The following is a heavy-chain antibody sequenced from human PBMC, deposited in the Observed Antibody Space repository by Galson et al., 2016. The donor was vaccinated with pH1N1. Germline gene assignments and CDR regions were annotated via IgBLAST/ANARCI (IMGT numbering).Heavy chain of an antibody. CDR2: TYYRSKWYN. D-gene: IGHD3-3*01. Sequence: AISGDSVSSNSATWNWIRQSPSRGLEWLGRTYYRSKWYNDYAESVKSRIILSPDTSKNQLSLQLNSVTPADTAVYYCARGVIDYDFWSGYQDHAAFDIWGQGTMVIVSS. V-gene: IGHV6-1*01. CDR3: ARGVIDYDFWSGYQDHAAFDI. CDR1: GDSVSSNSAT. J-gene: IGHJ3*02.